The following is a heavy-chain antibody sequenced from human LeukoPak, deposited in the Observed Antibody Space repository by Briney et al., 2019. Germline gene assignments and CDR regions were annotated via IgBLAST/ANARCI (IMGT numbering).Heavy chain of an antibody. CDR3: ARASSGYYRLDY. J-gene: IGHJ4*02. CDR1: GGSISSYS. D-gene: IGHD3-22*01. Sequence: KPSETLSLTCTVSGGSISSYSWTWIRQPSWKRLEWIGRLYNSGSTNYNPSLKSRVSMSVDTSKNQFSLKLSSVTAADTAVYYCARASSGYYRLDYWGQGALVTVSS. CDR2: LYNSGST. V-gene: IGHV4-4*07.